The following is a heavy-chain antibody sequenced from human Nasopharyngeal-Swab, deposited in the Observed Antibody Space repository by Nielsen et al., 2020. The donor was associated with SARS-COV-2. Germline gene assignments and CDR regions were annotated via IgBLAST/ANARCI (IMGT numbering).Heavy chain of an antibody. CDR3: AKAAGSGWYFFDY. D-gene: IGHD6-19*01. V-gene: IGHV3-9*01. J-gene: IGHJ4*02. Sequence: GGSLRLSCAASGFAFDDYAMHWVRQAPGKGLEWVSGISWNSGSIGYADSVKGRFTISRDNAKNSLYLQMSSLRAEDTALYYCAKAAGSGWYFFDYWGQGTLVTVSS. CDR2: ISWNSGSI. CDR1: GFAFDDYA.